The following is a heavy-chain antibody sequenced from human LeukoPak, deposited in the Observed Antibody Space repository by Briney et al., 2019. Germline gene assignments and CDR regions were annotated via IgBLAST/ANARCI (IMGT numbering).Heavy chain of an antibody. CDR2: IYYSGNT. V-gene: IGHV4-59*01. D-gene: IGHD4-17*01. Sequence: SETLSLTCTVSGGSISSYYWSWIRQPPGKGLEWIGYIYYSGNTNYNPSLKSRVTISVDTSKNQFSLKLSSVTAADTAVYYCARAPHYGDYYFDYWGQGTLVTVSS. CDR3: ARAPHYGDYYFDY. CDR1: GGSISSYY. J-gene: IGHJ4*02.